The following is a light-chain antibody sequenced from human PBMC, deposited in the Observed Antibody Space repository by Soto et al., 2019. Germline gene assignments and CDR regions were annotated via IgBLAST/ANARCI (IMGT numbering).Light chain of an antibody. J-gene: IGKJ2*01. CDR2: GAL. Sequence: EIVLTHSPGTLSLSPGERATLSCRASQLVVTSALHWYQNNPGQAPRRLISGALTRATGIPDRVSGSGYGTDFTLNISGLQSEDFAIYYCQQYNTWPYTFGQGTKLEIK. V-gene: IGKV3D-15*01. CDR1: QLVVTSA. CDR3: QQYNTWPYT.